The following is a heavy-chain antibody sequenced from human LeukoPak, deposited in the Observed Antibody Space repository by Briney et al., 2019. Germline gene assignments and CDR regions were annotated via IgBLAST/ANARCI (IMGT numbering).Heavy chain of an antibody. V-gene: IGHV3-30*03. D-gene: IGHD4-17*01. CDR1: GFTISTYG. Sequence: TGGSLRLSCAASGFTISTYGMHWVRQAPGKGLEEVAVMSPDGSDKYYVDSVKGRFTISRDNSKNTLYLQMNSLRTEDTAVYYCARALGYGVNYYYYGMDVWGQGTTVTVSS. CDR2: MSPDGSDK. CDR3: ARALGYGVNYYYYGMDV. J-gene: IGHJ6*02.